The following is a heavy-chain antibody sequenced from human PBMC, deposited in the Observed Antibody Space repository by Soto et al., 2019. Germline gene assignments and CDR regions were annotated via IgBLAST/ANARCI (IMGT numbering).Heavy chain of an antibody. CDR1: GGSVSSGSYY. D-gene: IGHD6-13*01. Sequence: PSETLSLTCTVSGGSVSSGSYYWHWIRQPPGKGLEWIGYIHYSGSTNYNPSLKSRVTISVDTSKNQFSLKLSSMTATDTAVYYCARGQDRYDQGYSSSWYRVWFDPWGQGTLVTVSS. CDR3: ARGQDRYDQGYSSSWYRVWFDP. CDR2: IHYSGST. V-gene: IGHV4-61*01. J-gene: IGHJ5*02.